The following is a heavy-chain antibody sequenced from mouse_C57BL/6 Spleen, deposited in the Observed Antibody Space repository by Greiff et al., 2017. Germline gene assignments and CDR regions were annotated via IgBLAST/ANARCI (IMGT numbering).Heavy chain of an antibody. J-gene: IGHJ1*03. Sequence: QVQLQQSGPGLVQPSQSLSITCTVSGFSLTSYGVHWVRQSPGKGLEWLGVIWRGGSTDYNAAFMSRLSITKDNSKSQVFCKMNSLQADDTAIYYCAKEGEKLGRYFDVWGTGTTVTVAS. V-gene: IGHV2-5*01. CDR3: AKEGEKLGRYFDV. CDR2: IWRGGST. D-gene: IGHD4-1*01. CDR1: GFSLTSYG.